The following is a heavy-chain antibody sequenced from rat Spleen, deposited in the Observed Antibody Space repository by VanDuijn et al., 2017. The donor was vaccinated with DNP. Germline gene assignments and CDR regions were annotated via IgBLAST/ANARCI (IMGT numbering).Heavy chain of an antibody. V-gene: IGHV5-29*01. CDR2: ISYDGSST. CDR3: TRSDSYGFPY. CDR1: GFTFSDYY. Sequence: EVQLVESDGGLVQPGRSLKLSCAASGFTFSDYYMAWVRQAPTKGLEWVATISYDGSSTYYRDSVKGRFTISRDNAKSTLYLQMDSLRSEDTATYYCTRSDSYGFPYWGQGTLVTVSS. J-gene: IGHJ3*01. D-gene: IGHD1-12*01.